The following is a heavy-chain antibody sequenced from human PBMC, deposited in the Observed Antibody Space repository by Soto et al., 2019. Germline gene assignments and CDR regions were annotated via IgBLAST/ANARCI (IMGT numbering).Heavy chain of an antibody. Sequence: QLQLQESGSGLVQPSQTLSLTCTVSGDSISASGYSWSWIRQPPGKGLEWIAYIYHSGTKSHNPALQGRVAISVDKSKNQVSLELTSVTAADTAVYYCARGLGASRYFDFWGQGTLVTVSS. CDR1: GDSISASGYS. V-gene: IGHV4-30-2*01. J-gene: IGHJ4*02. CDR3: ARGLGASRYFDF. CDR2: IYHSGTK.